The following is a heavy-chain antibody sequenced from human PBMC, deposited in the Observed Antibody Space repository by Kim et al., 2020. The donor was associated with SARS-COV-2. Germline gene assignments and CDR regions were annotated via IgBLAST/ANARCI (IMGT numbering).Heavy chain of an antibody. CDR1: GGSFTSYY. CDR2: SNHNGTT. Sequence: SETLSLTCAVPGGSFTSYYWYWIRHRPGPGLGWIGESNHNGTTKTNPSLKNRVPVSVAGSKNQFPLKLNSLTATAAAAYYCARGRVSPSEVWFVLCG. D-gene: IGHD2-2*01. J-gene: IGHJ5*02. CDR3: ARGRVSPSEVWFVL. V-gene: IGHV4-34*01.